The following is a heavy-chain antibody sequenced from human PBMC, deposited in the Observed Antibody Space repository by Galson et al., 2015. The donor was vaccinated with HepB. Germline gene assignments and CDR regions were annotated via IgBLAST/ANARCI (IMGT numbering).Heavy chain of an antibody. CDR2: ISAYNGNT. D-gene: IGHD1-14*01. CDR3: ARESPPPDRAMDV. Sequence: SVKVSCKASGYTFTGYGISWVRQAPGQGLEWMGWISAYNGNTNYAQKLQGRVTMTTDTSTSTAYMELRSLRSDDTAVYYCARESPPPDRAMDVWGKGTTVTVSS. J-gene: IGHJ6*03. V-gene: IGHV1-18*01. CDR1: GYTFTGYG.